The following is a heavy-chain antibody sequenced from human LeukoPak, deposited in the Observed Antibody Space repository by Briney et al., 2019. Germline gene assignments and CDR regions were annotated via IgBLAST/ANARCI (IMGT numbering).Heavy chain of an antibody. CDR1: GGSISSGGYY. J-gene: IGHJ4*02. Sequence: SETLSLTCTVSGGSISSGGYYWSWIRQHPGKGLEWIGYIYYSGSTYYNPFLKSRVTISVDTSKHQFSLKLSSVSAADTAVYYCARDKAIAAAGTGGYDYWGQGTLSPSPQ. CDR3: ARDKAIAAAGTGGYDY. D-gene: IGHD6-13*01. CDR2: IYYSGST. V-gene: IGHV4-31*03.